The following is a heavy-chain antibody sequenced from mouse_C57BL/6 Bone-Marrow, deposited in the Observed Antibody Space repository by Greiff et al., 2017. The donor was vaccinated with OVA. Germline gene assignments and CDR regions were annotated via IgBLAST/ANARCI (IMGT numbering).Heavy chain of an antibody. J-gene: IGHJ3*01. CDR3: ASYYDYDGAWFAY. V-gene: IGHV5-2*01. D-gene: IGHD2-4*01. Sequence: EVHLVESGGGLVQPGESLKLSCESNEYEFPSHDMSWVRKTPEKRLELVAAINSDGGSTYYPDTMERRFIISRDNTKKTLYLRMSSLRSEDTALYYCASYYDYDGAWFAYWGQGTLVTVSA. CDR1: EYEFPSHD. CDR2: INSDGGST.